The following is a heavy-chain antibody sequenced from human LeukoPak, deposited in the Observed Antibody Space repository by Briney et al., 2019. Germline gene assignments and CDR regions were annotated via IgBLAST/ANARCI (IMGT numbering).Heavy chain of an antibody. D-gene: IGHD5-18*01. CDR3: ARQTAMGRSGDY. J-gene: IGHJ4*02. Sequence: GESLKTSCKASGYGFTSYWIGWVRQMPGKGLEWMGIIDPSDSETRYTPSFQGQVTISVDKSLTTAYLQWNSLKASDTAMYYCARQTAMGRSGDYWGQGTLVTVSS. CDR1: GYGFTSYW. CDR2: IDPSDSET. V-gene: IGHV5-51*01.